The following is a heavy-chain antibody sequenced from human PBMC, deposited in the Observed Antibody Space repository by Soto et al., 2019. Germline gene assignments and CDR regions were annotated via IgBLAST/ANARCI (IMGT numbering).Heavy chain of an antibody. Sequence: QLQLQESGPGLVKPSETLSLTCTVSGGSISSSSDYWGWIRQPPGKGLEWIGRIYYSGSTDYNPSLKSRVTISVDTSKNQFSTKLRSVTAADTAVYYCARHGRASGWCGYYTSFDYWGQGTLVTVSS. J-gene: IGHJ4*02. CDR3: ARHGRASGWCGYYTSFDY. D-gene: IGHD3-3*01. CDR1: GGSISSSSDY. CDR2: IYYSGST. V-gene: IGHV4-39*01.